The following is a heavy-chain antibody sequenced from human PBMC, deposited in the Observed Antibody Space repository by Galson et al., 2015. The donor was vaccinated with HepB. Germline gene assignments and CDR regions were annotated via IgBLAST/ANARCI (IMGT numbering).Heavy chain of an antibody. CDR3: ARGHCSSTSCYGSPFDN. Sequence: SLRLSCAASGFTVRTNYMNWARQAPGKGLEWVSVIYSGGSTYYADSVKGRFTISRDNSKNTLYPQMNSLRGEDTAVYYCARGHCSSTSCYGSPFDNWGQGALLSVSS. CDR2: IYSGGST. D-gene: IGHD2-2*01. V-gene: IGHV3-53*01. J-gene: IGHJ4*02. CDR1: GFTVRTNY.